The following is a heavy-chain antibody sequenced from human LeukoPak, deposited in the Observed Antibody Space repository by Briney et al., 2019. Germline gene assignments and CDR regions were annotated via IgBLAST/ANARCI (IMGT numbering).Heavy chain of an antibody. J-gene: IGHJ4*02. Sequence: PGGSLRLSCSASGFTFNRFYLHWVRQAPGKGLEWVSAISSSGSDTYYADPVKGRFTVSRDNFKNTLYLQMNRLRAEDTAIYHCANWKSGSATYFDDWGQGTLVTVSS. CDR3: ANWKSGSATYFDD. V-gene: IGHV3-23*01. CDR2: ISSSGSDT. D-gene: IGHD3-10*01. CDR1: GFTFNRFY.